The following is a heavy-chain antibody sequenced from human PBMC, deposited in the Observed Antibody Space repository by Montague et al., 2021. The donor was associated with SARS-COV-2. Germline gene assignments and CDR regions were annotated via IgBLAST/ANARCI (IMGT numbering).Heavy chain of an antibody. D-gene: IGHD3-3*01. Sequence: SLRLSCAASGFTFSSYSMNWVRQAPGKGLEWVSYTSSSSSTMYYADSVKGRFTISRDNAKNSLYLQMNSLRAEDTAVYYCARGNGGPNRRFLEWLSPYGMDVWGQGTTVTVSS. J-gene: IGHJ6*02. CDR2: TSSSSSTM. CDR3: ARGNGGPNRRFLEWLSPYGMDV. V-gene: IGHV3-48*04. CDR1: GFTFSSYS.